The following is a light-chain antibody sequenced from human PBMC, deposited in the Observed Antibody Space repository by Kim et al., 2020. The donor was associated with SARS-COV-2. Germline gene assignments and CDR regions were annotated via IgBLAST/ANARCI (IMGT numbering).Light chain of an antibody. CDR1: QSVSNN. J-gene: IGKJ2*01. V-gene: IGKV3-15*01. CDR2: AGS. CDR3: QQYNNWPADT. Sequence: EIVMTQSPATLSMSLGERATLSCRASQSVSNNLAWYQQRPGQPPRLLIYAGSTRATGIPARFSGSGSGTEFTLTISGLQSEDFAVYYCQQYNNWPADTFGQGTKREI.